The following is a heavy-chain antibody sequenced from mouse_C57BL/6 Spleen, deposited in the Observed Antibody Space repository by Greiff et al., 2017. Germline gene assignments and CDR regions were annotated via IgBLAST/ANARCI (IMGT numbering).Heavy chain of an antibody. CDR1: GYTFTSYW. D-gene: IGHD2-2*01. V-gene: IGHV1-50*01. Sequence: QVQLKQPGAELVKPGASVKLSCKASGYTFTSYWMQWVKQRPGQGLEWIGEIDPSDSYTNYNQKFKGKATLTVDTSSSTAYMQLSSLTSEDSAVYYCARGGLRQDWYFDVWGTGTTVTVSS. CDR2: IDPSDSYT. CDR3: ARGGLRQDWYFDV. J-gene: IGHJ1*03.